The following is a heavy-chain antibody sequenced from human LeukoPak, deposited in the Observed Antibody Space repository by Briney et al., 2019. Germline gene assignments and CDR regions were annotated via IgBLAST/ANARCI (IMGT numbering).Heavy chain of an antibody. CDR3: AKVAGYDISYYFDY. J-gene: IGHJ4*02. Sequence: QTGGSLRLSCAASGFTFDDYAMHWVRQAPGKGLEWVSGISWNSGSIGYADSVKGRFTISRDNAKNSLYLQMNSLRAEDTALYYCAKVAGYDISYYFDYWGQGTLVTVSS. D-gene: IGHD3-9*01. CDR1: GFTFDDYA. CDR2: ISWNSGSI. V-gene: IGHV3-9*01.